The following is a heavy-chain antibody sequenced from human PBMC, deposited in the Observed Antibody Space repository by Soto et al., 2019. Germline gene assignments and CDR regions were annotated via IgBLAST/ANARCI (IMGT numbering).Heavy chain of an antibody. CDR2: ISSSSSNI. CDR1: GFTFSSYH. Sequence: GGSLRLSCAASGFTFSSYHMNWVRQAPGKGLEWLSYISSSSSNIYYADSVKGRFTISRDNAKNSLYLQMNSLRAEDTAVYYCARYYYESGSAFDYWGQGTLVT. D-gene: IGHD3-10*01. CDR3: ARYYYESGSAFDY. V-gene: IGHV3-48*01. J-gene: IGHJ4*02.